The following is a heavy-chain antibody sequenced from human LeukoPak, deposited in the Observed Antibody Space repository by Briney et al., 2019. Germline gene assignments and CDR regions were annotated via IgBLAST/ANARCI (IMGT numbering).Heavy chain of an antibody. V-gene: IGHV3-30-3*01. CDR2: ISYDGSNK. D-gene: IGHD2-15*01. J-gene: IGHJ3*02. CDR3: ARDVNTGVVAFDAFDI. CDR1: GFTFSSYA. Sequence: GGSLRLSCAASGFTFSSYAMHWVRQALGEGLEWVAVISYDGSNKYYAGSVKGRFTISRDNSKNTLYLKMNSLRAEDTAVYYCARDVNTGVVAFDAFDIWGQGTMVTVSS.